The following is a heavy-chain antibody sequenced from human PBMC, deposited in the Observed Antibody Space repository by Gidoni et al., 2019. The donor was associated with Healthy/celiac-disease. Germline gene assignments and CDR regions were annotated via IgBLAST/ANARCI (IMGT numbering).Heavy chain of an antibody. V-gene: IGHV4-39*01. Sequence: PGLVKPSETLSLTCTVSGGSITSSSYYWGWIRQPPGKGLEWIGSIYYSGSTYYNPSLKSRVTISVDTSKNQFSLKLSSVTAADTAVYYCARISSSWVPFFDYWGQGTLVTVSS. CDR3: ARISSSWVPFFDY. CDR2: IYYSGST. J-gene: IGHJ4*02. CDR1: GGSITSSSYY. D-gene: IGHD6-13*01.